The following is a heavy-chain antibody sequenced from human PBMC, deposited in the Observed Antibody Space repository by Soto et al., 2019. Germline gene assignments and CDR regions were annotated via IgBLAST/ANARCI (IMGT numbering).Heavy chain of an antibody. CDR1: GDTFTDYY. J-gene: IGHJ4*02. V-gene: IGHV1-46*01. Sequence: ASVKVSCKASGDTFTDYYIHWVRQAPGQGLEWMGTVNPSGGHTTYAQHFLGRVTMTRDTSTTLYMELTSLTSDDTAIYYCARGGHVVVVTAALDYWGQGTLVTVAS. D-gene: IGHD2-21*02. CDR3: ARGGHVVVVTAALDY. CDR2: VNPSGGHT.